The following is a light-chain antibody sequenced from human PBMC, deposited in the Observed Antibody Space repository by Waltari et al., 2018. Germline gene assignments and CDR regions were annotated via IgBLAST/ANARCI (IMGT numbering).Light chain of an antibody. V-gene: IGKV1-33*01. Sequence: DIQMTQSPSSMSASVGDRVSITCQSSQDIRNYLSWYQQKPGKAPTLLIYDASNLETGVPSRFSGSAYGTDFTFTISSLQPEDIATYYCQQYKDLPRTFGQGTKVEFK. J-gene: IGKJ1*01. CDR3: QQYKDLPRT. CDR1: QDIRNY. CDR2: DAS.